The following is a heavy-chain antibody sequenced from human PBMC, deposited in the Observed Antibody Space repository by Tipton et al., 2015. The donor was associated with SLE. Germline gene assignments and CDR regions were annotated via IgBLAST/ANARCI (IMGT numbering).Heavy chain of an antibody. CDR2: ISSSGSTI. D-gene: IGHD1-26*01. J-gene: IGHJ4*02. CDR1: GFTFDDYA. V-gene: IGHV3-48*03. Sequence: SLRLSCAASGFTFDDYAMHWVRQAPGKGLEWVSGISSSGSTIYYADSVKGRFTISRDNAKNSLYLQMNSLRAEDTAVYYCARGDGSYPAYWGQGTLVTVSS. CDR3: ARGDGSYPAY.